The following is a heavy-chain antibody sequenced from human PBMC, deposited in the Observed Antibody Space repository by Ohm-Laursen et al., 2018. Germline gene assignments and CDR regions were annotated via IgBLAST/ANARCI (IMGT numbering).Heavy chain of an antibody. CDR3: AKDLEDVSGIAVASFDY. Sequence: GSLRLSCAASGFTFSDYYMSWIHQTPGKGLEWVSYISSSGNTIYYVDSVKGRFTISRDNAKNTLYLQMNSLRAKDTAAYYCAKDLEDVSGIAVASFDYWGQGTLVTVSS. CDR1: GFTFSDYY. J-gene: IGHJ4*02. V-gene: IGHV3-11*01. CDR2: ISSSGNTI. D-gene: IGHD6-19*01.